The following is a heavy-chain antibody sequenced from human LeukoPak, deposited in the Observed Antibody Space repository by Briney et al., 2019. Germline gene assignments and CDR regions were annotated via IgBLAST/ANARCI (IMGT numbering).Heavy chain of an antibody. V-gene: IGHV3-21*01. CDR3: ARDSDIVTGSKSHFDY. D-gene: IGHD3-9*01. Sequence: GGSLRLSCAASGFTFSSYSMNWVRQAPGKGLEWVSSISTSSSYIYYTDSVKGRFTISRDNAKNSLYLQMNSLRAEDTAVYYCARDSDIVTGSKSHFDYWGQGTLVTVSS. CDR2: ISTSSSYI. CDR1: GFTFSSYS. J-gene: IGHJ4*02.